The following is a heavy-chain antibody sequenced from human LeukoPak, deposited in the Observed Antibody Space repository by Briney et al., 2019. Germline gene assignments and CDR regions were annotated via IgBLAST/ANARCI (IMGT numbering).Heavy chain of an antibody. CDR2: ITDSGSST. D-gene: IGHD3-10*01. CDR1: GFTFSNYA. Sequence: GGSPRLSCVTSGFTFSNYAMNWVRQVPGKGLEWVSRITDSGSSTYYADSVKGRFTISRDNSKNTLYLQMTSLRAEDTAIYYCAKDFGRDSGFFDFWGQGAPVTVSS. V-gene: IGHV3-23*01. CDR3: AKDFGRDSGFFDF. J-gene: IGHJ4*02.